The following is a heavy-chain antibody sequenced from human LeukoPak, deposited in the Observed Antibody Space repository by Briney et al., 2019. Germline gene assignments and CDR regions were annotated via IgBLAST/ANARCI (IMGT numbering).Heavy chain of an antibody. D-gene: IGHD4/OR15-4a*01. CDR3: ARDRAGGTRLYYYYYYGMDV. J-gene: IGHJ6*02. Sequence: SVKVSCKASGGTFSSYAISWVRQAPGQGLEWMGRIIPILGIANYAQKFQGRVTITADKSTSTAYMELSSLRSEDTAVYYCARDRAGGTRLYYYYYYGMDVWGLGTTVTVSS. CDR2: IIPILGIA. V-gene: IGHV1-69*04. CDR1: GGTFSSYA.